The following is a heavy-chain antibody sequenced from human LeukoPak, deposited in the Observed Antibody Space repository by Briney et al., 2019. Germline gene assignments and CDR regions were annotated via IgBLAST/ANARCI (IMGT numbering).Heavy chain of an antibody. CDR1: VDSFISYS. Sequence: GGSWKIPGMGSVDSFISYSVGGAGHLPGGCLEGKGITYPGDSDTRYSPSFQGQVTISADKSISTAYLQWRSLKASDTAMYYCARGREYQLLVFDYWGQGTLVTVSS. CDR2: TYPGDSDT. CDR3: ARGREYQLLVFDY. V-gene: IGHV5-51*01. J-gene: IGHJ4*02. D-gene: IGHD2-2*01.